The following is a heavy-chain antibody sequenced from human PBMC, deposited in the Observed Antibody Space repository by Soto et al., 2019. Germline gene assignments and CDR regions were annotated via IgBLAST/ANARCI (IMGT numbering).Heavy chain of an antibody. CDR2: IYYSGST. V-gene: IGHV4-31*03. CDR3: ARVGDEVRGNYYYYMDV. Sequence: SETLSLTCTVSGGSISSGGYYWSWIRQHPGKGLEWIGYIYYSGSTYYNPSLKSRVTISVDTSKNQFSLKLSSVTAADTAVYYCARVGDEVRGNYYYYMDVWGKGTTVTVSS. CDR1: GGSISSGGYY. J-gene: IGHJ6*03. D-gene: IGHD3-10*01.